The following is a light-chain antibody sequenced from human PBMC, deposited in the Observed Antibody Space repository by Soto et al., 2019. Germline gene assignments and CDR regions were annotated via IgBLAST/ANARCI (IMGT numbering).Light chain of an antibody. CDR1: QNINTY. Sequence: DIQMTQSPSSLSASVGDRVTMTCQASQNINTYLNWYQQRPGQAPKLLIYDTSILEPGVPSRFSGGGAGKEFIITLDSLKAEDIATSYSQLYDAPAITFGGGTKEE. CDR3: QLYDAPAIT. CDR2: DTS. J-gene: IGKJ4*01. V-gene: IGKV1-33*01.